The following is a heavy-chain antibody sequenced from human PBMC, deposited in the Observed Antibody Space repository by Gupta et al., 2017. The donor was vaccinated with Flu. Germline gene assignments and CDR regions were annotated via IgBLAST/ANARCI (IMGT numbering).Heavy chain of an antibody. J-gene: IGHJ4*02. Sequence: EVQLVESGGGLVKPGGSLRLSCAASGFTFSNAWMSWVRQAPGKGLEWVGRIKSKTDGGTTDYAAPVKGRFTISRDDSKNTLYLQMNSLKTEDTAVYYCTTETYYYDSSGYYERRFDYWGQGTLVTVSS. D-gene: IGHD3-22*01. CDR3: TTETYYYDSSGYYERRFDY. V-gene: IGHV3-15*01. CDR2: IKSKTDGGTT. CDR1: GFTFSNAW.